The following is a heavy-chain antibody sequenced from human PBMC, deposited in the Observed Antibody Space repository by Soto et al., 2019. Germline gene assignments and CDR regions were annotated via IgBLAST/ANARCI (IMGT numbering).Heavy chain of an antibody. CDR3: ASTSSSSWSLNWFDP. CDR2: IIPIFGTA. V-gene: IGHV1-69*01. CDR1: GGTFSSYA. D-gene: IGHD6-13*01. Sequence: TVSCKASGGTFSSYAISWVRQAPGQGLEWMGGIIPIFGTANYAQKFQGRVTITADESTSTAYMEPSSLRSEDTAVYSCASTSSSSWSLNWFDPWGQGTLVTVSS. J-gene: IGHJ5*02.